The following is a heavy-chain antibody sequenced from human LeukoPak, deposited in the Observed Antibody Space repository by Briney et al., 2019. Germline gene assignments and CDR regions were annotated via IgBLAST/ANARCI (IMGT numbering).Heavy chain of an antibody. Sequence: GGSPRLSCVASGFTFSRYAMNWVRQTPGKGLEWVSLIGTNEQRTHYADSVRGRFTISRDNSKNTLFLQMNSLRAEDTAVYYCAKDLDSTDLYDNADWGQGTLVTVSS. CDR3: AKDLDSTDLYDNAD. CDR2: IGTNEQRT. V-gene: IGHV3-23*01. CDR1: GFTFSRYA. D-gene: IGHD6-19*01. J-gene: IGHJ1*01.